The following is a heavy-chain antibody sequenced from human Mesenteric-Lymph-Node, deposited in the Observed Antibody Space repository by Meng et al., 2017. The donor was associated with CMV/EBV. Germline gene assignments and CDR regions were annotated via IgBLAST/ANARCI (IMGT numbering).Heavy chain of an antibody. V-gene: IGHV3-48*03. D-gene: IGHD6-13*01. J-gene: IGHJ4*02. CDR1: GFTFSSYE. CDR3: ARDEGAAGTTTIFDY. Sequence: GESLKISCAASGFTFSSYEMNWVRQAPGKGLEWVSYISSSGSTIYYADSVKGRFTISRDNAKNSLYLQMNSLRAEDTAVYYCARDEGAAGTTTIFDYWGQGTLVTVSS. CDR2: ISSSGSTI.